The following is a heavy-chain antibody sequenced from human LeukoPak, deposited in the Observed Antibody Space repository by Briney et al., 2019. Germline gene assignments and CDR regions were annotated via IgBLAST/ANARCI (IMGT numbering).Heavy chain of an antibody. D-gene: IGHD2-21*02. CDR3: AVYCGGDCYSGVNNWFDP. V-gene: IGHV4-4*02. CDR2: IYHSGST. Sequence: PSETLSLTCAVSGGSISSSNWWSWVRPPPGKGLAWIGEIYHSGSTNYNPSLKSRVTISVDKSKNQFSLKLSSVTAADTAVYYCAVYCGGDCYSGVNNWFDPWGQGTLVTVSA. CDR1: GGSISSSNW. J-gene: IGHJ5*02.